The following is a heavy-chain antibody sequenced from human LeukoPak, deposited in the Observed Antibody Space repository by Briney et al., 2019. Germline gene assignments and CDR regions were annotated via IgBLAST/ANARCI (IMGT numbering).Heavy chain of an antibody. CDR1: GFTFSSYA. CDR2: ISGSGGST. D-gene: IGHD3-3*01. J-gene: IGHJ4*02. Sequence: HSGGSLRLSCAASGFTFSSYAMSWVRQAPGKGLEWVSAISGSGGSTYYADSVKGRFTISRDNSKNTLYLQMNSLRAEDTAVYYCAKDRGESGYSHLYYFDYWGQGTLVTVSS. CDR3: AKDRGESGYSHLYYFDY. V-gene: IGHV3-23*01.